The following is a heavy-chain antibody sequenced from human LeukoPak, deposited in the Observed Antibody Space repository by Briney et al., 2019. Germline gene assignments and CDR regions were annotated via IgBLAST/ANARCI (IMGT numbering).Heavy chain of an antibody. Sequence: GGPLRLSCAASGFTFSSYAMSWVRQAPGKGLEWVSAISGSGGSTYYADSVKGRFTISRDNSKNTLYLQMNSLRAEDTAVYYCAKALVGATTYFDYWGQGTLVTVSS. V-gene: IGHV3-23*01. CDR2: ISGSGGST. J-gene: IGHJ4*02. CDR1: GFTFSSYA. CDR3: AKALVGATTYFDY. D-gene: IGHD1-26*01.